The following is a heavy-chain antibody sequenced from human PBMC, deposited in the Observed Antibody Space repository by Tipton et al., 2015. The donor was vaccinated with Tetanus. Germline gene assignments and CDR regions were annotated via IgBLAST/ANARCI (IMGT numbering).Heavy chain of an antibody. D-gene: IGHD2-21*01. CDR3: ARAPSVSHSPDFDS. CDR1: GALLTTGGYS. J-gene: IGHJ4*02. CDR2: IYQTGST. V-gene: IGHV4-30-2*01. Sequence: TLSLTCNVTGALLTTGGYSWGWIRQPPGQGLEWIGYIYQTGSTYFNPSLRSRLTMSFKMSKNQFSLKLTSVTAADTAVYYCARAPSVSHSPDFDSWGQGTLVTVSS.